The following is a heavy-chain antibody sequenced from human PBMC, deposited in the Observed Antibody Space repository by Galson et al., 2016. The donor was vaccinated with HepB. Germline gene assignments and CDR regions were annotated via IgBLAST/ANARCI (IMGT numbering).Heavy chain of an antibody. CDR2: ISGSGDNT. CDR1: GFSFSGYS. CDR3: ARGSFNDFWSGSDY. Sequence: SLRLSCATSGFSFSGYSFNWVRQAPGKGLEWVSAISGSGDNTYYTDSVKGRFTISRDNSKNTLFLQLNSLRREDTAVYFCARGSFNDFWSGSDYWGQGSLVAVSS. D-gene: IGHD3-3*01. V-gene: IGHV3-23*01. J-gene: IGHJ4*02.